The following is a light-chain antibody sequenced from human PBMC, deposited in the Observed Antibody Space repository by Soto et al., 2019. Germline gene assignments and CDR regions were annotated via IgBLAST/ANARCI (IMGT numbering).Light chain of an antibody. Sequence: QAVVTQEPSLTVSPGGTITLTCASSTGAVTSDSYPNWFQQQTGQAPRLLIYNADKRHSWTPDRFSGSLLGGKAALTLSSVQADDEADYYCILSYGAAHVVFGGGTKVTVL. J-gene: IGLJ2*01. CDR2: NAD. CDR3: ILSYGAAHVV. CDR1: TGAVTSDSY. V-gene: IGLV7-43*01.